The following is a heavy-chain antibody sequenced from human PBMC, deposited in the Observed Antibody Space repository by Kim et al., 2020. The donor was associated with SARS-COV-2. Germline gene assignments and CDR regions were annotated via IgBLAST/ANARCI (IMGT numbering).Heavy chain of an antibody. J-gene: IGHJ5*02. Sequence: SGPTLVNPTQTLTLTCTFSGFSLNTRGMCVSWVRQPPGKALEWLARIDWDDDKYYNTSLKTRLTISKDTSKYQVVLTMTNLDPVDTATYYCTRTSGRGLCTTRDCLWGGWFAPWGQGTMVTVSS. CDR1: GFSLNTRGMC. D-gene: IGHD2-8*01. CDR2: IDWDDDK. V-gene: IGHV2-70*11. CDR3: TRTSGRGLCTTRDCLWGGWFAP.